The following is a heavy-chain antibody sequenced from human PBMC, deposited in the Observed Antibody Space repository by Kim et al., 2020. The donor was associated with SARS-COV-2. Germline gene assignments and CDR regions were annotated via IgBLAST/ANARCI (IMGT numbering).Heavy chain of an antibody. CDR3: AREVWDGYKCNDY. Sequence: YAQKFQGRVTMTRNTSISTAYMELSSLRSEDTAVYYCAREVWDGYKCNDYWGQGTLVTVSS. V-gene: IGHV1-8*01. D-gene: IGHD3-16*01. J-gene: IGHJ4*02.